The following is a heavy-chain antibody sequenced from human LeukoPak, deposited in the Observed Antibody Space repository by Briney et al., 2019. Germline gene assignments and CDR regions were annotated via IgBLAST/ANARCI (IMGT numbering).Heavy chain of an antibody. J-gene: IGHJ6*03. Sequence: GPLRLSCAASGFTVSSNYMSWVRQAPGKGLEWVSVIYSGGSTYYADSVKGRFTISRDNSKNTLYLQMNSLRAEDTAVYYCARLPGPYYYYYMDVWGKGTTVTVSS. CDR2: IYSGGST. CDR3: ARLPGPYYYYYMDV. V-gene: IGHV3-66*02. CDR1: GFTVSSNY.